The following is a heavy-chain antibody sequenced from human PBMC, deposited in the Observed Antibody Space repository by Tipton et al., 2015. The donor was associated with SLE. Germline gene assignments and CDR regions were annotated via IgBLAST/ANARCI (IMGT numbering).Heavy chain of an antibody. CDR2: ISGSSSYT. CDR1: GFTFSDYY. CDR3: ARLGIAVDDAFDI. D-gene: IGHD6-19*01. V-gene: IGHV3-11*03. J-gene: IGHJ3*02. Sequence: SLRLSCAASGFTFSDYYMSWIRQAPGKGLEGVSYISGSSSYTNYADSVKGRFTISRDNAKNSLYLQMNSLRAEDTAVYYCARLGIAVDDAFDIWGQGTMVTVSS.